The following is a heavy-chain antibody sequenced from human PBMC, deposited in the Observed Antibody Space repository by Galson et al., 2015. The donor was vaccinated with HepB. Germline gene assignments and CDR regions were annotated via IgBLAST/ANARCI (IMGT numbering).Heavy chain of an antibody. J-gene: IGHJ4*02. D-gene: IGHD3-10*01. Sequence: LTCTVSGDSISSGGYYWSWIRQHPGKGLEWIGSIYHTGNTHYNPSLKSRVAMSVDTSSNQFSLRLSSVTAADTAVYYCARDVGRNYFDSWGQGTLVPVSS. CDR1: GDSISSGGYY. V-gene: IGHV4-31*03. CDR3: ARDVGRNYFDS. CDR2: IYHTGNT.